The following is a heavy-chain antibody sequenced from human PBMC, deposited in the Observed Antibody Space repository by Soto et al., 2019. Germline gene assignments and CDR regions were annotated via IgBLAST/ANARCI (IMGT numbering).Heavy chain of an antibody. J-gene: IGHJ4*02. CDR2: IYPGDSET. CDR3: ARLGFPGAIYFGS. V-gene: IGHV5-51*01. D-gene: IGHD3-9*01. CDR1: GYNFTTFW. Sequence: PGESLKISCKGSGYNFTTFWIGWVRQMPGKGLEWTGIIYPGDSETKYSPDFEGQVTISADRSTNTAYLQWRSLRASDTAMYYCARLGFPGAIYFGSWGLGTVVTVS.